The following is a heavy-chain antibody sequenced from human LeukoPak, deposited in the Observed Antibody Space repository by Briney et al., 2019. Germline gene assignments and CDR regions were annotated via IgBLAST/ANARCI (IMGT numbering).Heavy chain of an antibody. CDR1: GYTFTTYY. V-gene: IGHV1-46*01. Sequence: ASVKVSCKASGYTFTTYYMHWMRQAPGPGPEWMGIINPRGGSTDYSQKFQGRTTMTSDTSTSTVYMELSSLRSDDTAVYFCARVGSAAATADYWGQGTLVTVSS. CDR2: INPRGGST. D-gene: IGHD6-25*01. J-gene: IGHJ4*02. CDR3: ARVGSAAATADY.